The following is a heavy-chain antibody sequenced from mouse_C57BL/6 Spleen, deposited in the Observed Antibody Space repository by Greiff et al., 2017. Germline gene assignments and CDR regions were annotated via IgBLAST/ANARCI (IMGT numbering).Heavy chain of an antibody. V-gene: IGHV1-64*01. CDR2: IHPNSGST. J-gene: IGHJ1*03. CDR3: AIPYYGGSHWYFDV. Sequence: VQLQQPGAELVKPGASVKLSCKASGYTFTSYWMHWVKQRPGQGLEWIGMIHPNSGSTNYNEKFKSKATLTVDKSSSTAYMQLSSLTSEDSAVYYCAIPYYGGSHWYFDVWGTGTTVTVSS. CDR1: GYTFTSYW. D-gene: IGHD1-1*01.